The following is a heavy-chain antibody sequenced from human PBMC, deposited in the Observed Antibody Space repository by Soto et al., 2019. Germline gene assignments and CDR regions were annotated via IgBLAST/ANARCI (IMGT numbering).Heavy chain of an antibody. Sequence: PSETLSLTCTVSDGYIISYDWSWIRKPPGKGLEWIGYIYYTGTTNYNPSLKSRVTISVDTSKNQFSLKLSSVTAADTAVYYCARDTYLYYGSGSYLYYFDSWGQGTLVTVSS. J-gene: IGHJ4*02. D-gene: IGHD3-10*01. V-gene: IGHV4-59*01. CDR2: IYYTGTT. CDR3: ARDTYLYYGSGSYLYYFDS. CDR1: DGYIISYD.